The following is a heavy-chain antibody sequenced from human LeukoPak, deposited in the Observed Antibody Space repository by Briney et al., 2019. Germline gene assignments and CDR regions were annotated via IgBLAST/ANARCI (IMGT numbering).Heavy chain of an antibody. CDR2: ISAYNGNT. V-gene: IGHV1-18*01. CDR3: ARDNYDTPLAYYYYYMDV. CDR1: GYTFTSYG. D-gene: IGHD3-9*01. Sequence: ASVKVSCKASGYTFTSYGISWMRQAPGRRLEWMGWISAYNGNTNYAQKLQGRVTMTTDTSTSTAYMELRSLRSDDTAVYYCARDNYDTPLAYYYYYMDVWGKGTTVTVSS. J-gene: IGHJ6*03.